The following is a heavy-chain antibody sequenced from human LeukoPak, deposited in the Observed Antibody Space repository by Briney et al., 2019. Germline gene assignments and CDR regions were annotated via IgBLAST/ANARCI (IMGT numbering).Heavy chain of an antibody. J-gene: IGHJ4*02. CDR1: GFSLSTSGMC. CDR2: IDWDDDK. CDR3: ARTARYYDILTGFTFDY. V-gene: IGHV2-70*11. Sequence: SGPALVKPTQTLTLPRTFSGFSLSTSGMCVSWIRQPPGKALEWLARIDWDDDKYYSTSLKTRLTISKDTSKNQVVLTMTNMDPVDTATYYCARTARYYDILTGFTFDYWGQGTLVTVSS. D-gene: IGHD3-9*01.